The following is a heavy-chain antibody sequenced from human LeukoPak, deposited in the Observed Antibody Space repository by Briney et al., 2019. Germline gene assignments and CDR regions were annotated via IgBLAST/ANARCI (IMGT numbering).Heavy chain of an antibody. CDR1: GFTFSSYA. CDR3: AKGTHYYYYYMDV. CDR2: ISGRGGST. J-gene: IGHJ6*03. Sequence: GGSLRLSCAASGFTFSSYAMSWVRQAPGKGLEGVSAISGRGGSTYYADSGKGRVTISRDNSKNTLYLQMNSLRAEDTAVYYCAKGTHYYYYYMDVWGKGTTVTVSS. V-gene: IGHV3-23*01.